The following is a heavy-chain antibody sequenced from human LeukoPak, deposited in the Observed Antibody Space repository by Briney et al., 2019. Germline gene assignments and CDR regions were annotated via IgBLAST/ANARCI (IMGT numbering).Heavy chain of an antibody. CDR1: GGSISSGGYY. CDR3: ARVLTDILTGYYPDAFDI. J-gene: IGHJ3*02. D-gene: IGHD3-9*01. CDR2: IICSGST. V-gene: IGHV4-31*03. Sequence: SETLSLTCTVSGGSISSGGYYWSWIRHPPGKGLNWIGSIICSGSTYYNPSLKSRVTISVDTSKNQFSLKLSSVTAADTAVYCCARVLTDILTGYYPDAFDIWGQGTMVTVSS.